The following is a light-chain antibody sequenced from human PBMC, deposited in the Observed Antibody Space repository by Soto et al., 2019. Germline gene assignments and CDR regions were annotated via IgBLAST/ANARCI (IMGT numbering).Light chain of an antibody. CDR1: NWGDKY. CDR2: RTT. CDR3: QAWDTTIPYV. V-gene: IGLV3-1*01. Sequence: SYELTQPPSVSVSPGQTVSITCSGVNWGDKYACWYQQKAGQSPVLIMYRTTQRPSGIPERFSGSKSGNTATLTISGTQAMDEADYYCQAWDTTIPYVFGTGTKLTVL. J-gene: IGLJ1*01.